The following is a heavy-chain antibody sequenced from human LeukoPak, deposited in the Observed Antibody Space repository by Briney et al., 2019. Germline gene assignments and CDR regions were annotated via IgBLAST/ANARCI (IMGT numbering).Heavy chain of an antibody. CDR1: GGTFSSYA. Sequence: ASVKVSCKASGGTFSSYAISWVRQAPGPGLEWMGGIIPIFGTANYAQKFQGRVTITTDESTSTAYMELSSLRSEDTAVYYCASGGLVAAALLSGSYYMDVWGKGTTVTVSS. J-gene: IGHJ6*03. V-gene: IGHV1-69*05. CDR3: ASGGLVAAALLSGSYYMDV. D-gene: IGHD6-13*01. CDR2: IIPIFGTA.